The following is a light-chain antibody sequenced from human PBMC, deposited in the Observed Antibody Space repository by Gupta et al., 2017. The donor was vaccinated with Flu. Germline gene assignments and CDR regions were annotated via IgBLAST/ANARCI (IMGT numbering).Light chain of an antibody. CDR2: EGS. J-gene: IGLJ2*01. Sequence: GQSITISCTGTSSDGGRYNYVSWYHHPPDKSLKLVIVEGSNRPSGVSNRFSGAKSANTASLTISGRQPEDEDDYYCASSGSTRAFGGGTKLTVL. CDR3: ASSGSTRA. V-gene: IGLV2-14*01. CDR1: SSDGGRYNY.